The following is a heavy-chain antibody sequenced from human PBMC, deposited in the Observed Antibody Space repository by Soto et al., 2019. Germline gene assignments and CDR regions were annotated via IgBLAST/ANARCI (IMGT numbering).Heavy chain of an antibody. CDR1: GFAFRSFT. J-gene: IGHJ5*02. CDR2: ISSNSAYI. D-gene: IGHD6-13*01. CDR3: TRDASRDSSARGWFDP. Sequence: PGGSLRLSCAASGFAFRSFTINFFRQAPCKGLEWVSTISSNSAYIYYTDALRGRFTISRDNAKNSLHLQMNSLRAEDTAVYYCTRDASRDSSARGWFDPWGPGTLVTVSS. V-gene: IGHV3-21*01.